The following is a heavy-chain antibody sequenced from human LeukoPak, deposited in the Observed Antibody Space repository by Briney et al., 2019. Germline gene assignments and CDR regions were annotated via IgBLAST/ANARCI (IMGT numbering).Heavy chain of an antibody. Sequence: GGSLRLSCAASGFTFSSYSMNWVRQAPGKGLEWVSSISSSSSYIYYADSVKGRFTISRDNAKNSLYLQMNSLRAEDTAVYYCTTVYPVAVSGYWGQGTLVTVSS. V-gene: IGHV3-21*01. CDR1: GFTFSSYS. D-gene: IGHD4-23*01. CDR3: TTVYPVAVSGY. CDR2: ISSSSSYI. J-gene: IGHJ4*02.